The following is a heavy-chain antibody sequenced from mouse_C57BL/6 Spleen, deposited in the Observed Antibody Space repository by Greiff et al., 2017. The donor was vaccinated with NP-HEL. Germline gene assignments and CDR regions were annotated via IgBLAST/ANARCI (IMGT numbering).Heavy chain of an antibody. D-gene: IGHD1-1*01. Sequence: EVKVVESGGGLVKPGGSLKLSCAASGFTFSSYAMSWVRQTPEKRLEWVATISDGGSYTYYPDNVKGRFTISRDNAKNNLYLQMSHLKSEDTAMYYCASSFRLLLRYYFDYWGQGTTLTVSS. CDR3: ASSFRLLLRYYFDY. CDR1: GFTFSSYA. CDR2: ISDGGSYT. V-gene: IGHV5-4*03. J-gene: IGHJ2*01.